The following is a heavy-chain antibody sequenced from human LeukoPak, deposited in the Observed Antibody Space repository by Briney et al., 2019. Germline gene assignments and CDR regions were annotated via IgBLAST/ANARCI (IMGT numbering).Heavy chain of an antibody. CDR2: ISNNGGYT. D-gene: IGHD3-3*01. Sequence: PGGSLRLSCAASGFTFSSSAMSWVRQAPGKGLEWVSAISNNGGYTYYADSVQGRFTIARDNAKNSLYLQMNSLRAEDTAVYYCARDDDVWSGWGHWGRGTLVTVSS. CDR1: GFTFSSSA. J-gene: IGHJ4*02. CDR3: ARDDDVWSGWGH. V-gene: IGHV3-23*01.